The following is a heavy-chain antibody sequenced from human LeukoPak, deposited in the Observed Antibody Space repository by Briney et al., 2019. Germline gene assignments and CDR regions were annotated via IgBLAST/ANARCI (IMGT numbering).Heavy chain of an antibody. CDR2: INEDGSGK. CDR3: ARAVTSTEGY. CDR1: GFTFSRYW. D-gene: IGHD4-17*01. J-gene: IGHJ4*02. V-gene: IGHV3-7*03. Sequence: GGSLRLSCAASGFTFSRYWMTWVRQAPGKGLEWVASINEDGSGKHYVDSVKGRFTISRDNAQKSVYLEMNSLRAEDTAVYYCARAVTSTEGYWGQGALVTVSS.